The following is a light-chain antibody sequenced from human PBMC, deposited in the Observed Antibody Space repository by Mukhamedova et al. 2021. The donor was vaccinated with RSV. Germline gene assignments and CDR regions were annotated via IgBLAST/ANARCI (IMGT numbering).Light chain of an antibody. CDR2: GAS. J-gene: IGKJ1*01. CDR1: QSVSSSY. V-gene: IGKV3-20*01. Sequence: GERATLSCRASQSVSSSYLAWYQQKPGQAPRLLIYGASSRATGIPDRFSGSGSGTDFTLTISRLEPEDFAVYYCPQYGSSQWTFG. CDR3: PQYGSSQWT.